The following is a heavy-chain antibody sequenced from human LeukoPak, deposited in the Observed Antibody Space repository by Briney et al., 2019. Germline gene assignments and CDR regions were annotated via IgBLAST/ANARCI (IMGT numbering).Heavy chain of an antibody. V-gene: IGHV3-21*01. Sequence: GGSLRLSRAASGFTFSSYSMNWVRQAPGKGLEWVSSISSSSSYIYYADSVKGRFTISRDNAKNSLYLHMDSLRAEDTAVYYCARGAYSSGWAYFDHWGQGTLVTVSS. CDR2: ISSSSSYI. CDR1: GFTFSSYS. D-gene: IGHD6-19*01. J-gene: IGHJ4*02. CDR3: ARGAYSSGWAYFDH.